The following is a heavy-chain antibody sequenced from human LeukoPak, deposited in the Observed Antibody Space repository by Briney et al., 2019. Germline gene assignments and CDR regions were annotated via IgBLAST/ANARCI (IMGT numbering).Heavy chain of an antibody. CDR1: GGTFSSYA. CDR3: ARKGEYSSGSYTFDY. V-gene: IGHV1-69*01. J-gene: IGHJ4*02. D-gene: IGHD6-19*01. CDR2: IIPIFGTA. Sequence: SVKVSCKAPGGTFSSYAISWVRQAPGQGLEWMGGIIPIFGTANYAQKFQGRVTITADESTSTAYMELSSLRSEDTAVYYCARKGEYSSGSYTFDYWGQGTLVTVSS.